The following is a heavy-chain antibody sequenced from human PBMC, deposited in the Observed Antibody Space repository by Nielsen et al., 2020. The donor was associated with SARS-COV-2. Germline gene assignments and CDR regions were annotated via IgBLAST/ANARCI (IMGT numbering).Heavy chain of an antibody. CDR2: INTNTGNP. J-gene: IGHJ3*02. CDR1: GYTFTSYA. D-gene: IGHD6-19*01. Sequence: ASVTVSCKASGYTFTSYAMNWVRQAPGQGLEWMGWINTNTGNPTYAQGFTGRFVFSLDTSVSTAYLQISSLKAEDTAVYYCARRTVAVAGRVAFDIWGQGTMVTVSS. CDR3: ARRTVAVAGRVAFDI. V-gene: IGHV7-4-1*02.